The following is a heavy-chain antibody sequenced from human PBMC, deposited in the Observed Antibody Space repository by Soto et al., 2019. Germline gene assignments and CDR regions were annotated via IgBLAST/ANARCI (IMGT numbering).Heavy chain of an antibody. J-gene: IGHJ4*02. D-gene: IGHD6-19*01. CDR3: AEVRTMYSSGWYDFFDY. Sequence: EVQLLESGGGLVQPGGSLRLSCAASGFTFSMYAMSWVRQTPGKGLEWVSAISGSGDVTYYADSVKGRFTISRDNSRNTLYLQMNSLRAEDTAVYYCAEVRTMYSSGWYDFFDYWGQGTLVTVSS. CDR2: ISGSGDVT. V-gene: IGHV3-23*01. CDR1: GFTFSMYA.